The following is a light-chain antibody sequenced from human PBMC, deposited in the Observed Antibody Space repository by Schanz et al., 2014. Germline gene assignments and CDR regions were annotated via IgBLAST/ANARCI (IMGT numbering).Light chain of an antibody. Sequence: QAVVTQEPSFSVSPGGTVTLTCGLSSGSVSTSYYPSWYQQTPRQAPRTLIYSTNPRSSGVPDRYSDSILGNKAALTITGAQADDESDYCCVLYMGSGISVFGGGTKLTVL. V-gene: IGLV8-61*01. CDR2: STN. CDR3: VLYMGSGISV. J-gene: IGLJ2*01. CDR1: SGSVSTSYY.